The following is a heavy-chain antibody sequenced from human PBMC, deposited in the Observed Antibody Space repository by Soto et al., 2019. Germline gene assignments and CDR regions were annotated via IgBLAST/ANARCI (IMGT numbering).Heavy chain of an antibody. CDR2: IFYSGTT. J-gene: IGHJ5*02. CDR1: GGSISSGGYY. CDR3: ARERQPHIHSQGVWFGP. D-gene: IGHD2-15*01. Sequence: SETLSLTCTVSGGSISSGGYYWSWIRQYPGKGLEWMGNIFYSGTTSYNPSLKSRVAISIDTSKNQFSLKLSSVTAADTAVYYCARERQPHIHSQGVWFGPWGERTLVTV. V-gene: IGHV4-31*03.